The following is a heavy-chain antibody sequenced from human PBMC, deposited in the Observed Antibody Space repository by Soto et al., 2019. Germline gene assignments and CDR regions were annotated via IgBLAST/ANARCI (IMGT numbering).Heavy chain of an antibody. CDR3: ASSYGSGYRAFDS. Sequence: QVQLVQSGAAVKKPGSSVRVSCKASGDTFNFYSINWVRQAPGLGLEWMGRINPILSLSNYAPRFQGRVTMTADKSTTTAYMELSSLRSEDTAMYYCASSYGSGYRAFDSWGQGALVTVSS. D-gene: IGHD3-10*01. V-gene: IGHV1-69*02. J-gene: IGHJ4*02. CDR1: GDTFNFYS. CDR2: INPILSLS.